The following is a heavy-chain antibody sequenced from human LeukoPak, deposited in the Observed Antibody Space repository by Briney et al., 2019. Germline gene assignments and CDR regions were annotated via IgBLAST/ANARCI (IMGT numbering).Heavy chain of an antibody. CDR3: ARMITFGGVIVRNWFDP. CDR1: GYTFTGYY. D-gene: IGHD3-16*02. CDR2: INPNSGGT. J-gene: IGHJ5*02. V-gene: IGHV1-2*02. Sequence: ASVKVSCKASGYTFTGYYMHWVRQAPGQGLEWMGWINPNSGGTNYAQKFQGRVTMTRDTSTSTVYMELSSLRSEDTAVYYCARMITFGGVIVRNWFDPWGQGTLVTVSS.